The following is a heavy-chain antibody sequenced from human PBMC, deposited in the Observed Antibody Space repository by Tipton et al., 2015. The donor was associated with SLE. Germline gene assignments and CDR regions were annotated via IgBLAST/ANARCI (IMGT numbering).Heavy chain of an antibody. Sequence: TLSLTCAVYGGSFSGYNWSWIRQPPGKGLQWIGEINHTGSTNYNPSLKSRVTISVDTSKNQFSLKLSSVTAADTAVYYCARGGGIRFLEWDYYYMDVWGKGTTVTVSS. CDR1: GGSFSGYN. J-gene: IGHJ6*03. CDR2: INHTGST. D-gene: IGHD3-3*01. V-gene: IGHV4-34*01. CDR3: ARGGGIRFLEWDYYYMDV.